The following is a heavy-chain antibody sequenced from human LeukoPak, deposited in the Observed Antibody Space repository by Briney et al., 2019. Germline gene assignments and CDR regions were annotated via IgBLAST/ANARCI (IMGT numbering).Heavy chain of an antibody. CDR2: ISSSSSYI. V-gene: IGHV3-21*01. J-gene: IGHJ6*02. CDR3: ARGGTDYYYYGMDV. Sequence: GGSLRLSCAASGFTFDDYGMSWVRQAPGKGLEWVSSISSSSSYIYYADSVKGRFTISRDNAKNSLYLQMNSLRAEDTAVYYCARGGTDYYYYGMDVWGQGTTVTVSS. CDR1: GFTFDDYG.